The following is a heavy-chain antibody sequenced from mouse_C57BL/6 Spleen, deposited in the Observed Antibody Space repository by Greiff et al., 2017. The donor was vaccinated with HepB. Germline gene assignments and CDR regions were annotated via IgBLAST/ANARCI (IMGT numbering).Heavy chain of an antibody. CDR3: TVTTVVAPSFAY. CDR1: GYTFTDYE. CDR2: IDPETGGT. J-gene: IGHJ3*01. V-gene: IGHV1-15*01. Sequence: QVQLQQSGAELVRPGASVTLSCKASGYTFTDYEMHWVKQTPVHGLEWIGAIDPETGGTAYNQKFKGKAILTADKSSSTAYMELRSLTSEDSAVYYCTVTTVVAPSFAYWGQGTLVTVSA. D-gene: IGHD1-1*01.